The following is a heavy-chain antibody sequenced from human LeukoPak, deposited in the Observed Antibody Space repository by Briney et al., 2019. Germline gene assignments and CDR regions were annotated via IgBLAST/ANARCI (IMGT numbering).Heavy chain of an antibody. CDR1: GFTFSSYG. J-gene: IGHJ4*02. CDR2: IWYDGSNK. D-gene: IGHD4-23*01. V-gene: IGHV3-33*08. Sequence: PGGSLRLSCVVSGFTFSSYGMHWVRQAPGKGLEWVAVIWYDGSNKYYADSVKGRFTISRDNSKNTLYLQMNSLRAEDTAVYYCARDPLSFLDGNTPFDYWGQGTLVTVSS. CDR3: ARDPLSFLDGNTPFDY.